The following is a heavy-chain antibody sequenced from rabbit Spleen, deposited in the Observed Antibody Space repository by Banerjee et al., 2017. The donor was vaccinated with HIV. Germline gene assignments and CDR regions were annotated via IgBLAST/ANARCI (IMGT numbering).Heavy chain of an antibody. D-gene: IGHD1-1*01. CDR3: ARDSSSSFSSYGMDL. CDR1: GFSFSSGYW. Sequence: QEQLVESGGGLVKPGASLTLTCKASGFSFSSGYWICWVRQAPGKGLEWIGCIYTGSTTTAYASWAKGRFTISKTSSTVTLQMTSLTAADTATYFCARDSSSSFSSYGMDLWGPGTLVTVS. J-gene: IGHJ6*01. CDR2: IYTGSTTT. V-gene: IGHV1S45*01.